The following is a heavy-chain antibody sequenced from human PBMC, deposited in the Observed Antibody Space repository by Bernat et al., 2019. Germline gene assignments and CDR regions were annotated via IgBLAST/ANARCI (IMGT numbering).Heavy chain of an antibody. V-gene: IGHV3-48*03. CDR3: ARDPRGYYYYYMDV. J-gene: IGHJ6*03. Sequence: EVQLVESGGGLVQPGGSLRLSCAASGFTFSSYEMNWVRQVPGKGLEWVSYISSSGSTIYYADSVKGRFTISRDNAKNSLYLQMNSLRAEDTAVYYCARDPRGYYYYYMDVWGKGTTVTVSS. CDR2: ISSSGSTI. CDR1: GFTFSSYE.